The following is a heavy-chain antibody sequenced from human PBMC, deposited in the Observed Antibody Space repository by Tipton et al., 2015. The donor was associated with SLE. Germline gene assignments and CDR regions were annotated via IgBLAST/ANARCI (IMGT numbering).Heavy chain of an antibody. CDR1: GFTFDDYA. Sequence: SLRLSCAASGFTFDDYAMLWVRQIPGKGLEWVSGITWNSGKIDYADSVKGRFTISRDNAKNSLYLQMNSLRAEDTAVYYCARDRGGESPGYDYWGQGTLVTVSS. D-gene: IGHD5-12*01. CDR2: ITWNSGKI. J-gene: IGHJ4*02. CDR3: ARDRGGESPGYDY. V-gene: IGHV3-9*01.